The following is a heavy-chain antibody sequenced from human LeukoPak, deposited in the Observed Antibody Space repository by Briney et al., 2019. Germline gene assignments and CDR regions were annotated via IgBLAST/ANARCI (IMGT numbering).Heavy chain of an antibody. V-gene: IGHV3-48*03. J-gene: IGHJ4*02. CDR3: ARGTNYGGELDY. D-gene: IGHD4-23*01. Sequence: GGSLRLSCAASGFTFSSYEMNWVRQAPGKGLEWVSYISSSGSTIYYADSVKSRFTISRDNAKNSLYLQMNSLRAEDTAVYYCARGTNYGGELDYWGQGTLVTVSS. CDR1: GFTFSSYE. CDR2: ISSSGSTI.